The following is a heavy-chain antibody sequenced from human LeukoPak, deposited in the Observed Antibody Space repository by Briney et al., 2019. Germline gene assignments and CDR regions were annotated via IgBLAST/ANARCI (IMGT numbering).Heavy chain of an antibody. CDR3: AKRSGWFN. D-gene: IGHD6-19*01. Sequence: GGSLRLSCAASGFTLSNAWMSWVRQAPGKGLEWVARIKSKIDGGTTEYAEPVKGRFRISRDDSTTTLYLQMSSLRAEDTAVYYCAKRSGWFNWGQGTLVTVSS. CDR1: GFTLSNAW. V-gene: IGHV3-15*01. J-gene: IGHJ4*02. CDR2: IKSKIDGGTT.